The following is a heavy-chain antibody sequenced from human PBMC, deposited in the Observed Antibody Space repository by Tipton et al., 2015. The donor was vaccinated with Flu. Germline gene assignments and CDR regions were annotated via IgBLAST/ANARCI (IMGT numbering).Heavy chain of an antibody. J-gene: IGHJ4*02. D-gene: IGHD3-10*01. V-gene: IGHV3-7*01. Sequence: VQLVQSGGGLVQPGKSLILSCETSGFVFSSYWLSWLRQAPGKGLEWVASINQDGSAIYYVDSLRGRFTISRDNAKKSLYLQMNSLRAEDTALYYCARDREGVSTYWGQGTLVTVSS. CDR3: ARDREGVSTY. CDR1: GFVFSSYW. CDR2: INQDGSAI.